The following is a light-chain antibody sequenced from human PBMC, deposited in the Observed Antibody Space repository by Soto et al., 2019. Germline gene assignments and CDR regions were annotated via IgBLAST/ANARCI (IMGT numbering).Light chain of an antibody. CDR1: QSLLYRSTNNNY. J-gene: IGKJ4*01. Sequence: DIVLTQFPDSLTLSLGETATIKCKSSQSLLYRSTNNNYLAWYQQKPGQSPKVIMYWASTRASGVPDRFSGSGSGTDFTLTIRNLQPEDGAVYYCHQYYTPQITFGGGTKV. CDR3: HQYYTPQIT. V-gene: IGKV4-1*01. CDR2: WAS.